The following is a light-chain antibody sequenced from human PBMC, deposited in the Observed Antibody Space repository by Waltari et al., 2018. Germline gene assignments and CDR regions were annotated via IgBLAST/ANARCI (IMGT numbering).Light chain of an antibody. J-gene: IGKJ2*01. Sequence: DTVMTQSPATLSVSPGERATLSCRASQSVSNHLAWYQQRPGQAPRLLIYAASTRATGIPARVSGSGSGTEFTLTISSLQSEDFAVYYCQQYNDWYTFGQGTQLEIK. CDR1: QSVSNH. CDR3: QQYNDWYT. CDR2: AAS. V-gene: IGKV3-15*01.